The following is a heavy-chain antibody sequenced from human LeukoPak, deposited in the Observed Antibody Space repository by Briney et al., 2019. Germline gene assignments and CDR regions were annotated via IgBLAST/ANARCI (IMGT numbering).Heavy chain of an antibody. CDR2: INHSGST. CDR3: ASAAMTASGPGSVYIDY. J-gene: IGHJ4*02. V-gene: IGHV4-34*01. D-gene: IGHD6-13*01. Sequence: PAETLSLMCGVCFGLFSFCYWLGTRQPPGKGLEWIGEINHSGSTDYNPSLKGRVTISGDTSKDHFSLELSSVTAADTAVYFCASAAMTASGPGSVYIDYWGQGLLVTVSS. CDR1: FGLFSFCY.